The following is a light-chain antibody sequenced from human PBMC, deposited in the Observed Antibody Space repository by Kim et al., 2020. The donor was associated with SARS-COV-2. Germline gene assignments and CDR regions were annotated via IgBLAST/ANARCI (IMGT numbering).Light chain of an antibody. CDR1: SSDVGNDDL. V-gene: IGLV2-23*02. J-gene: IGLJ3*02. CDR3: CSYAGYTTPVL. Sequence: QSITISGTGTSSDVGNDDLVSWYQQHPGRAPKLRIYEVTQRPSGISNRFAGSKSGNTASLTISGLQAEDEADYFCCSYAGYTTPVLFGGGTQLTVL. CDR2: EVT.